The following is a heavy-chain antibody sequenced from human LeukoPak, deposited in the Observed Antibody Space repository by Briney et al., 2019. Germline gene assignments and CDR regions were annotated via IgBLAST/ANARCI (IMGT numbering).Heavy chain of an antibody. CDR1: GGSISSYY. CDR3: ARDDPRYNWFDP. J-gene: IGHJ5*02. Sequence: SETLSLTCTVSGGSISSYYWSWIRQPLGKGLEWIGYFYYSGSTNYNPSLKSRVTISVDTSKNQFSLKLSSVTAADTAVYYCARDDPRYNWFDPWGQGTLVTVSS. CDR2: FYYSGST. V-gene: IGHV4-59*01.